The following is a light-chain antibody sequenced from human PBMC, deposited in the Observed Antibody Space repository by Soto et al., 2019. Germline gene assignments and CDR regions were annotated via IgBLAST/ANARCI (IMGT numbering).Light chain of an antibody. V-gene: IGKV3-15*01. J-gene: IGKJ4*01. CDR3: QQYNSWPLA. CDR1: QRVSSN. CDR2: ATS. Sequence: EIVMTQSPATLSVSPGERATLSCRASQRVSSNLAWYQQKTGQAPRLLIYATSTRATGIPARFSGSGSGTEFTLTISSLQSEDVAVYYCQQYNSWPLAFGGGTKVEIK.